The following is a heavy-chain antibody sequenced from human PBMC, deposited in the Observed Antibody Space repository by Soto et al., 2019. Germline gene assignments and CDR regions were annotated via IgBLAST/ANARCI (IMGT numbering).Heavy chain of an antibody. Sequence: LQLQESGPGLVKPSETLSLTCTVSSGSISTSTYYWGWVRQPPGKGLEWIGSIDYSGSSYYNPSLKGRVTVSVDTSNTRFSLRLTCVSATDTAVYYCARHDGRGCGAARRLRSIGTFDPWGQGTLVTVSS. D-gene: IGHD6-6*01. CDR1: SGSISTSTYY. J-gene: IGHJ5*02. CDR3: ARHDGRGCGAARRLRSIGTFDP. V-gene: IGHV4-39*01. CDR2: IDYSGSS.